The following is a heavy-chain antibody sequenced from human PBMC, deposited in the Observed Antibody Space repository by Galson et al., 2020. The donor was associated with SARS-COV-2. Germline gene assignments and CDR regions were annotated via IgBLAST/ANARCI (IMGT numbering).Heavy chain of an antibody. CDR3: ARDGYSSSWPYDYIFDY. CDR1: GFTFSDYY. V-gene: IGHV3-11*05. J-gene: IGHJ4*02. D-gene: IGHD6-13*01. Sequence: GGPLRLSCAASGFTFSDYYMSWIRQAPGKGLEWVSYISSSSSYTNYADSVKGRFTISRDNAKNSLYLQMNSLRAEDTAVYYCARDGYSSSWPYDYIFDYWGQGTLVTVSS. CDR2: ISSSSSYT.